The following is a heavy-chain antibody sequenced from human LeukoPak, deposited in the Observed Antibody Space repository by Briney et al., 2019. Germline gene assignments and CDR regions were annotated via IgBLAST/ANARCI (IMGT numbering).Heavy chain of an antibody. D-gene: IGHD3-10*01. CDR3: AGEKSYRTHY. CDR2: IKQDGSEK. Sequence: GGSLRLSCAASGFTFSNYWISWVRQAPGKGLEWVANIKQDGSEKYYVDSVKGRFTISRDNARNTLYLQMNSLRAEDTAVYYCAGEKSYRTHYWGQGTLVTVSS. CDR1: GFTFSNYW. V-gene: IGHV3-7*01. J-gene: IGHJ4*02.